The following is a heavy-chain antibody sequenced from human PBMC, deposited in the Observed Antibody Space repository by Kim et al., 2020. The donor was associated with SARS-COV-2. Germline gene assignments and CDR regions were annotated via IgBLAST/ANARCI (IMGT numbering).Heavy chain of an antibody. V-gene: IGHV4-59*08. CDR2: IYYSGST. Sequence: SETLSLTCTVSGGSISSYYWSWIRQPPGKGLEWIGYIYYSGSTNYNPSLRSRVTISVDTSKNQFSLRLSSVTAADTAVYYCARLRGYVSLNDAFDIWGQGTMVTVSS. CDR1: GGSISSYY. CDR3: ARLRGYVSLNDAFDI. D-gene: IGHD3-10*01. J-gene: IGHJ3*02.